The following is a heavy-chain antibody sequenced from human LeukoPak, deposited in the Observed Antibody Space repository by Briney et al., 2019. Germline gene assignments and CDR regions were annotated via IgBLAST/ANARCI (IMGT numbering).Heavy chain of an antibody. V-gene: IGHV3-21*01. Sequence: GGSLRLSCAASGFTFSSYSMNWVRQAPGKGLEWVSSISSSSSYIYYADSVKGRFTISRDNAKNSLYPQMNSLRAEDTAVYYCARDFFSSGSGLWYFDLWGRGTLVTVSS. J-gene: IGHJ2*01. D-gene: IGHD3-22*01. CDR2: ISSSSSYI. CDR1: GFTFSSYS. CDR3: ARDFFSSGSGLWYFDL.